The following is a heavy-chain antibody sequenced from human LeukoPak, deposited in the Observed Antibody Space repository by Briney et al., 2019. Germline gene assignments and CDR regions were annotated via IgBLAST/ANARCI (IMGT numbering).Heavy chain of an antibody. Sequence: GGSLRLSCAASGFTFSSYSMNWVRQAPGKGLEWVSSISSSSSYIYYADSVKGRFTISRDNAKNSLYLQMNSLRAEDTAVYYCARVLLYYDASDPWGQGTLVTVSS. J-gene: IGHJ5*02. CDR2: ISSSSSYI. V-gene: IGHV3-21*01. CDR3: ARVLLYYDASDP. CDR1: GFTFSSYS. D-gene: IGHD3-3*01.